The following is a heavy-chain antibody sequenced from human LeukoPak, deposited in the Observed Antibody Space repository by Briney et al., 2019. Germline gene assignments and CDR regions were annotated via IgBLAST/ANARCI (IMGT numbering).Heavy chain of an antibody. V-gene: IGHV4-34*01. J-gene: IGHJ4*02. D-gene: IGHD1-26*01. CDR2: INHSGST. CDR3: ARHSATTGYPIDY. CDR1: GGSFSGYY. Sequence: PSETLSLTCAVYGGSFSGYYWSWIRQPPGKGLEWIGEINHSGSTNYNPSLKSRVTISVDTSKNQFSLKLSSVTAADTAVYYCARHSATTGYPIDYWGQGTLVTVSS.